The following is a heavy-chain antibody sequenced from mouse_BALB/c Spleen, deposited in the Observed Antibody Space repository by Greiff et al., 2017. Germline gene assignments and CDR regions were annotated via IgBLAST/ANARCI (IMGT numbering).Heavy chain of an antibody. CDR1: GFNIKDYY. D-gene: IGHD3-1*01. CDR2: IDPENGDT. CDR3: NGNSSGYVGYYAMDY. J-gene: IGHJ4*01. Sequence: EVQRVESGAELVRSGASVKLSCTASGFNIKDYYMHWVKQRPEQGLEWIGWIDPENGDTEYAPKFQGKATMTADTSSNTAYLQLSSLTSEDTAVYYCNGNSSGYVGYYAMDYWGQGTSVTVSS. V-gene: IGHV14-4*02.